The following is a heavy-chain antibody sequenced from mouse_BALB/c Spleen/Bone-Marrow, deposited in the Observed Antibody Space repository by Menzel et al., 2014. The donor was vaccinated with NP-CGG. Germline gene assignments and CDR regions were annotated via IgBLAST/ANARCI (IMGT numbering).Heavy chain of an antibody. CDR3: ARQEITTRNAWFAY. CDR2: ISSGGSYT. Sequence: EVKVVESGGDLVKPGGSLKLSCAASGFTFXSYGMSWVRQTPDKRLEWVATISSGGSYTYYPDSVKGRFTISRDNAKNTLYLQMSSLKSEDTAMYYGARQEITTRNAWFAYWGQGTLVTVSA. J-gene: IGHJ3*01. V-gene: IGHV5-6*01. CDR1: GFTFXSYG. D-gene: IGHD2-4*01.